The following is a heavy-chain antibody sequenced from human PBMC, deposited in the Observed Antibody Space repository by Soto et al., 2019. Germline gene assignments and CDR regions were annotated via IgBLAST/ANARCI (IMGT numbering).Heavy chain of an antibody. CDR1: GYTFTSYY. V-gene: IGHV1-46*01. CDR3: ARDRSPASIVATISNGFDP. Sequence: GASVKVSWKASGYTFTSYYMHWERQAPGQGLEWMGIINPSGGSTSYAQKFQGRVTMTRDTSTSTVYMELSSLRSEDTAVYYCARDRSPASIVATISNGFDPWGQGSLGAVSS. J-gene: IGHJ5*01. D-gene: IGHD5-12*01. CDR2: INPSGGST.